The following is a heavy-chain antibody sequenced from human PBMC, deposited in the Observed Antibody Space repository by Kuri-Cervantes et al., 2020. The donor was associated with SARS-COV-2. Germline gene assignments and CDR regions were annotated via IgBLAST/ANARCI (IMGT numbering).Heavy chain of an antibody. Sequence: GESLKISCAASGLTLSSYGMNWVRQAPGKGLEYVSSISSSSSYIYYADSVKGRFTISRDNAKNSLHLQMNSLRAEDTAVYYCARDGGGRPTHSDYWGQGTLVTVSS. V-gene: IGHV3-21*01. CDR1: GLTLSSYG. J-gene: IGHJ4*02. D-gene: IGHD2-15*01. CDR3: ARDGGGRPTHSDY. CDR2: ISSSSSYI.